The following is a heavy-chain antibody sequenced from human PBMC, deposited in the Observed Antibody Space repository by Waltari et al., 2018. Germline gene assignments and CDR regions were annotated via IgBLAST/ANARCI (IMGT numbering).Heavy chain of an antibody. CDR3: ARGRISGGTYFDH. CDR2: IYYSGST. Sequence: QVQLQESGPGLVKPSETLSLTCTVPGGSISSYSWSWIRQPPGKGLEWIGYIYYSGSTNSNPSLKSRVTISVDTSKKQFSLKLSSVTTTDTAVYYCARGRISGGTYFDHWGQGTLVTVSS. D-gene: IGHD3-10*01. V-gene: IGHV4-59*01. CDR1: GGSISSYS. J-gene: IGHJ4*02.